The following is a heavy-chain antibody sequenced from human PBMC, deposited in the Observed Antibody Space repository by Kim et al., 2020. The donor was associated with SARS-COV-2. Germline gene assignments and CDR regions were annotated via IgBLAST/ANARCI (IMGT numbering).Heavy chain of an antibody. CDR3: ARRRGYYYYGMDV. Sequence: YGPSFQGQVTISADKSISTAYLQWSSLKASDTAMYYCARRRGYYYYGMDVWGQGTTVTVSS. J-gene: IGHJ6*02. V-gene: IGHV5-51*01.